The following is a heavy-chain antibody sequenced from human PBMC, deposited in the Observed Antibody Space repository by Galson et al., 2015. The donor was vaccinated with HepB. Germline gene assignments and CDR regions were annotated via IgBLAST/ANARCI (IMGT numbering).Heavy chain of an antibody. J-gene: IGHJ4*02. Sequence: SLRLSCAASGFTFSTYSINWVRQAPGKGLEWVSYISSSSDTMYYADSVKGRFTISRDNAKNSLFLQMNSLRDDDAAVYYCARGGLLWTAPGTRLGYWGQGTLVTVSS. CDR2: ISSSSDTM. D-gene: IGHD6-13*01. CDR1: GFTFSTYS. V-gene: IGHV3-48*02. CDR3: ARGGLLWTAPGTRLGY.